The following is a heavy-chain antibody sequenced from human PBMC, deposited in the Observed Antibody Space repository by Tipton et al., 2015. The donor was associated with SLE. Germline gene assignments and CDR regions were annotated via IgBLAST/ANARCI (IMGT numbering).Heavy chain of an antibody. CDR3: ARHTYYTFWRAIDDAFDI. V-gene: IGHV4-38-2*01. D-gene: IGHD3-3*01. J-gene: IGHJ3*02. CDR2: IAHSGST. CDR1: GYSITTAYY. Sequence: TLSLTCAVSGYSITTAYYWGWIRLPPGKGREWIGSIAHSGSTSHTPSLKSRVTISVDTSKNQFSLRRSSVTAADTAVYYCARHTYYTFWRAIDDAFDIWGQGKMVTVSS.